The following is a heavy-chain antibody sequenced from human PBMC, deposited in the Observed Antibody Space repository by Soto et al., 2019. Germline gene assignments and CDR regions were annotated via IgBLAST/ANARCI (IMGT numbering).Heavy chain of an antibody. Sequence: QVQLVESGGGVVQPGRSLRLSCAASGFTFSSYGMHWVRQAPGKGLEWVAVISYDGSNKYYADSVKGRFTIYRDNSKNTLYLQMNSLRAEDTAVYYCAKGFSEEWYCSGGSCYTEFDYWGQGTLVTVSS. CDR1: GFTFSSYG. CDR2: ISYDGSNK. V-gene: IGHV3-30*18. CDR3: AKGFSEEWYCSGGSCYTEFDY. J-gene: IGHJ4*02. D-gene: IGHD2-15*01.